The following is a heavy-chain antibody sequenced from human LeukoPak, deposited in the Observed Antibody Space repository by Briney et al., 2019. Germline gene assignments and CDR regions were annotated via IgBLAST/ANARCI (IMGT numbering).Heavy chain of an antibody. CDR2: IYYSGNT. CDR1: GGSISSDY. J-gene: IGHJ4*02. V-gene: IGHV4-59*01. CDR3: ARDLSGSGIGSLDY. Sequence: SETLSLTCTVSGGSISSDYWSWIRQPPGKGLEWIGFIYYSGNTKYNPSLNSRVTMSVDTSKNQFSLKLSTVTAADTAVYYCARDLSGSGIGSLDYWGQGTLVTVSS. D-gene: IGHD3-10*01.